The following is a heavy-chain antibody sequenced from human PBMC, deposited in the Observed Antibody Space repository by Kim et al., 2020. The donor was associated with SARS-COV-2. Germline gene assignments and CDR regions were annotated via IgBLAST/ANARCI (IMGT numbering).Heavy chain of an antibody. CDR3: AREGAEGGGWNDWYFDL. CDR1: GFTFSNSD. CDR2: IGTGGDT. V-gene: IGHV3-13*01. D-gene: IGHD1-1*01. J-gene: IGHJ2*01. Sequence: GGSLRLSCAASGFTFSNSDMHWVRQATGKGLEWVSAIGTGGDTYYPDSVKGRFTISRDNAKNSLYLQMNSLRAGDTAVYYCAREGAEGGGWNDWYFDLWG.